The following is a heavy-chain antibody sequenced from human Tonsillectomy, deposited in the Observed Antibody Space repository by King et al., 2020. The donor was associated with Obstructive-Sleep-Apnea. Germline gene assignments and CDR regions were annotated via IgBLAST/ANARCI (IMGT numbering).Heavy chain of an antibody. J-gene: IGHJ1*01. CDR3: ASILYDGSWTAPGP. V-gene: IGHV1-58*03. CDR1: GFTFTKSA. CDR2: IAVGSGDT. D-gene: IGHD3/OR15-3a*01. Sequence: QLVESGPEVKKPGTSVKVSCTASGFTFTKSAVQWVRQARGQRLEWIGGIAVGSGDTTYAQQYQERVTITRDISTGTTYMELSSLRSDDTAIYYCASILYDGSWTAPGPWGQGTVLTVS.